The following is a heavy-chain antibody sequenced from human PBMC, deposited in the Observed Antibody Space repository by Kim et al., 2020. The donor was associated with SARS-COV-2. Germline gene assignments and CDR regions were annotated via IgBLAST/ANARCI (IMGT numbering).Heavy chain of an antibody. D-gene: IGHD2-8*01. V-gene: IGHV4-31*03. CDR3: ARYNGGDRWFDP. CDR2: ISSSGNT. J-gene: IGHJ5*02. CDR1: GGSIRSAGYS. Sequence: SETLSLTCTVSGGSIRSAGYSWSWIRQHPEEGLQWIGYISSSGNTYYNPSLKSRVTISLDASKNQFSLKLSSVTAADTALYYCARYNGGDRWFDPWGQGTLVTVSS.